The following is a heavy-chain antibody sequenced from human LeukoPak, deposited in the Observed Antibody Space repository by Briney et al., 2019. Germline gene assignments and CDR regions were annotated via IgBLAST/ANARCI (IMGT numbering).Heavy chain of an antibody. V-gene: IGHV3-7*01. J-gene: IGHJ4*02. D-gene: IGHD1-26*01. CDR1: GFTFSYHW. CDR2: INQDGSEK. CDR3: ARDRGP. Sequence: GGSLRLSCAASGFTFSYHWMNWVRQAPGKGLEWVANINQDGSEKYYVDSVKGRFTISRDNAKNSLYLQMNSLRAEDTAVYYCARDRGPWGQGSLVTVSS.